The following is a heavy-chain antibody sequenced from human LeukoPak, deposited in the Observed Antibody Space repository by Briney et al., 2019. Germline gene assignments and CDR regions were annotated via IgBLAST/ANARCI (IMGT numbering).Heavy chain of an antibody. V-gene: IGHV3-30-3*01. D-gene: IGHD3-10*01. CDR2: ISYDGSNT. Sequence: GRSLRLSCTASGFTFSSYTMNWVRQAPGKGLEWVPVISYDGSNTYYADSVKGRFTISRDTSKNTLYLQMNSLRVEDTAVYYCARDPFGETNVYFDYWGQGILVAVSS. J-gene: IGHJ4*02. CDR1: GFTFSSYT. CDR3: ARDPFGETNVYFDY.